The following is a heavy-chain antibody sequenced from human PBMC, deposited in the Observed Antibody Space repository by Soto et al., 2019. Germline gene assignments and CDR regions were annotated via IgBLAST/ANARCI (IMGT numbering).Heavy chain of an antibody. D-gene: IGHD6-19*01. J-gene: IGHJ4*02. V-gene: IGHV4-59*01. Sequence: NPSETLSLTCSVSCGSISGSYWSWIRQSPGKGLEWLGYVYYTGSTNYSPSLRSRVSISVDTSKNEFSLRLSSVTAADTAVYFCARSVAVPGAHIDYWGQGTQVTVSS. CDR1: CGSISGSY. CDR2: VYYTGST. CDR3: ARSVAVPGAHIDY.